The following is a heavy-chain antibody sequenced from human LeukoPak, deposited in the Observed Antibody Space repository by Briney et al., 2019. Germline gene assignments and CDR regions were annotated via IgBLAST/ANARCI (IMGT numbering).Heavy chain of an antibody. Sequence: ASVKVSCKASGYTFTGYYMHWVRQAPGQGLEWMGWINPNSGGTNYAQKFQGRVTMTRDTSISTAYMELSRLRSDDTAVYYCARGSESIVGALHDYWGQGTLVTVSS. CDR2: INPNSGGT. CDR3: ARGSESIVGALHDY. D-gene: IGHD1-26*01. CDR1: GYTFTGYY. V-gene: IGHV1-2*02. J-gene: IGHJ4*02.